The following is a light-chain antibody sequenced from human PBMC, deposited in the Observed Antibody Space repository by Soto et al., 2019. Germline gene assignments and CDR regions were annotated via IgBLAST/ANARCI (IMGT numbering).Light chain of an antibody. CDR3: SSYAGTNWPL. V-gene: IGLV2-8*01. Sequence: QSVLTQPPSASGSPGQSVTISCAGTSSDVGGYNYVSWYQQHPGKAPKLIIYEVTTRPPGVPDRFSGSKSGNTASLAVSGLQAEDEADYYCSSYAGTNWPLFGGGTKVTVL. CDR1: SSDVGGYNY. CDR2: EVT. J-gene: IGLJ2*01.